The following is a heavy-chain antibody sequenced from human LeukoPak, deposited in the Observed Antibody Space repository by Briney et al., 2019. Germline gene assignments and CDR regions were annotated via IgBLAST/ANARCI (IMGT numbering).Heavy chain of an antibody. CDR1: GYTFTSNW. J-gene: IGHJ4*02. CDR2: FYPRESDT. D-gene: IGHD4-17*01. Sequence: ESLKIPCKGSGYTFTSNWIGWVRHRPGKGVEGMGSFYPRESDTVYSPSFQGQVTMSVAKSISTAYLQWRSMKASDNAIYYCARRDYGGHAAYFDYWGQGTLVTVSS. CDR3: ARRDYGGHAAYFDY. V-gene: IGHV5-51*01.